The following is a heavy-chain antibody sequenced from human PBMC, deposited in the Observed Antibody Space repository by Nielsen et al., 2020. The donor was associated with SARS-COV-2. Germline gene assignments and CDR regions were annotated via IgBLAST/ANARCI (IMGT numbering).Heavy chain of an antibody. Sequence: ETLSLTCADSGFTFSAYNMNWVRQAPGKGLQWVSYISSSSSIIHYADSVKGRFTISRDNAKNSLYLQMNSLRVEDTAVYYCASSTGPGGWFDPWGQGTLVTVSS. J-gene: IGHJ5*02. CDR2: ISSSSSII. CDR3: ASSTGPGGWFDP. V-gene: IGHV3-48*01. CDR1: GFTFSAYN. D-gene: IGHD7-27*01.